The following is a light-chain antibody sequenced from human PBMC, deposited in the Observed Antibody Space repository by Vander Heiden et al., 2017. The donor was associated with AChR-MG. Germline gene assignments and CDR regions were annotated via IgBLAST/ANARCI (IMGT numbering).Light chain of an antibody. J-gene: IGLJ2*01. V-gene: IGLV2-11*01. CDR1: SNDVGAYNY. CDR3: CSYTGTSTVVI. Sequence: QSALTQPRSVSGSPGQSVTISCTGTSNDVGAYNYVSWYQQRPGKAPKFILYDVYQRPSGIPDRFSGSKSDNTASLTISGLQAEDEATYYCCSYTGTSTVVIFGGGTMLTVL. CDR2: DVY.